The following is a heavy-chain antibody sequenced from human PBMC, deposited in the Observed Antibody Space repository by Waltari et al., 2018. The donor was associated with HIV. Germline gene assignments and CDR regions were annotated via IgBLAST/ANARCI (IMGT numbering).Heavy chain of an antibody. J-gene: IGHJ6*02. V-gene: IGHV3-74*01. CDR3: ARGNNYGDYDGGDYYYGMDV. CDR2: INSDGSST. D-gene: IGHD4-17*01. Sequence: GLVWVSRINSDGSSTSYADSVKGRFTISRDNAKNTLYLQMNSLRAEDTAVYYCARGNNYGDYDGGDYYYGMDVWGQGTTVTVSS.